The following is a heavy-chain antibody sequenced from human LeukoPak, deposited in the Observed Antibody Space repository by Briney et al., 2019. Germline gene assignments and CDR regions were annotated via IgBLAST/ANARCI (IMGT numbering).Heavy chain of an antibody. CDR3: AREVEAAAGNGY. CDR1: GGSISSSSYY. V-gene: IGHV4-39*07. D-gene: IGHD6-13*01. CDR2: IYYSGST. J-gene: IGHJ4*02. Sequence: SETLSLTFTVSGGSISSSSYYWGWIRQPPGKGLEWIGSIYYSGSTYYNPSLKSRVTISVDTSKNQFSLKLSSVTAADTAVYYCAREVEAAAGNGYWGQGTLVTVSS.